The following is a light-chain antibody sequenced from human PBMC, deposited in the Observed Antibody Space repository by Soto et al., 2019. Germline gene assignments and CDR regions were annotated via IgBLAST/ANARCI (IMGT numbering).Light chain of an antibody. V-gene: IGKV3-20*01. CDR2: GAS. J-gene: IGKJ1*01. CDR3: QQYGSSSWT. CDR1: QSLSNNF. Sequence: ETVMTHSPATLSVSPGERDTLSCRASQSLSNNFLAWYQQKPGQAPRLLISGASSRATGIPDRFSASGSGTDFTLTISRLEPEDFAVYYCQQYGSSSWTFGQGTKVDIK.